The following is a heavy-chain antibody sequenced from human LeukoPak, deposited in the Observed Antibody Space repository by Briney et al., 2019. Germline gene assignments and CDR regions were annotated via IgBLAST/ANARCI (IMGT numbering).Heavy chain of an antibody. CDR1: GYTFTGYY. CDR2: INLNSGGT. Sequence: ASVKVSCKASGYTFTGYYMHWVRQAPGQGLEWMGWINLNSGGTNYAQKFQGRVTMTRDTSISTAYMELSRLRSDDTAVYYCARGPATQRKNWFDPWGQGTLVTVSS. CDR3: ARGPATQRKNWFDP. D-gene: IGHD2-2*01. J-gene: IGHJ5*02. V-gene: IGHV1-2*02.